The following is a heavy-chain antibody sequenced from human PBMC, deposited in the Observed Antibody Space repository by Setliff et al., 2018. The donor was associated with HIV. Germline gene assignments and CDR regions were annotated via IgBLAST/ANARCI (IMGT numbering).Heavy chain of an antibody. J-gene: IGHJ4*02. Sequence: PSETLSLTCSVSDDSIRSSHWNWVRLPPGKGLEWIGVICDSGRNTDYNPSLKSRVTMSLDTSKNQFSLTLTSVTAADTAVYYCVRHLLDYNFWSGYSTQNCFNYWGQGTLVTVSS. CDR1: DDSIRSSH. CDR2: ICDSGRNT. CDR3: VRHLLDYNFWSGYSTQNCFNY. D-gene: IGHD3-3*01. V-gene: IGHV4-59*08.